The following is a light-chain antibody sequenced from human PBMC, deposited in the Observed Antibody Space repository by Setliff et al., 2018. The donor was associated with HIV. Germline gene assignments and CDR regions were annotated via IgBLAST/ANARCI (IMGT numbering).Light chain of an antibody. J-gene: IGLJ1*01. CDR2: EVT. V-gene: IGLV2-23*02. Sequence: QSALAQPASVSGSAGQSITISCTGTSTDVGTYSLVSWYQQHPAKAPKLIIYEVTKQPSGVSNRFSGSTSGNTAYLTISGLQAEDDADYYCCSYAGSSTYVFGSGTKVTVL. CDR3: CSYAGSSTYV. CDR1: STDVGTYSL.